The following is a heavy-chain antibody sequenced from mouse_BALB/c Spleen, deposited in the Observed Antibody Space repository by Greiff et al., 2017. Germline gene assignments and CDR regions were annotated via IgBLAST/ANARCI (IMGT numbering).Heavy chain of an antibody. J-gene: IGHJ3*01. V-gene: IGHV1-67*01. CDR2: ISTYYGDA. Sequence: QVLLQQSGAELVRPGVSVKISCKASGYTFTDYAMHWVKQSHAKSLEWIGDISTYYGDASYNQKFKGKATMTVDKSSSTAYMELDRLTSEDSAIYYCEIEGGLDYWGQGTLVTVSA. CDR1: GYTFTDYA. CDR3: EIEGGLDY.